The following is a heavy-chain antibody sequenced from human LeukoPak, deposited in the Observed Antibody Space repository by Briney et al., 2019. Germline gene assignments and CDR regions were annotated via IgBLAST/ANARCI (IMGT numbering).Heavy chain of an antibody. V-gene: IGHV4-39*07. J-gene: IGHJ4*02. CDR3: ARGSSTPGDYYDSSGYSLEIDY. D-gene: IGHD3-22*01. CDR1: GGSISSSTYY. Sequence: PSETLSLTCTASGGSISSSTYYWDWIRQPPGKGLEWIGSIYYSGSTYYNPSLKSRVTISVDTSKNQFSLKLSSVTAADTAVYYCARGSSTPGDYYDSSGYSLEIDYWGQGTLVTVSS. CDR2: IYYSGST.